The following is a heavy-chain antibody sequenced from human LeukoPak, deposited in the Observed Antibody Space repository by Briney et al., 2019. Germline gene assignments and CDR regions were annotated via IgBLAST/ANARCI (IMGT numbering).Heavy chain of an antibody. V-gene: IGHV4-34*01. CDR3: ARRSGGILTGYLSNWFDP. CDR1: GGSFSGYY. CDR2: INHSGST. D-gene: IGHD3-9*01. J-gene: IGHJ5*02. Sequence: SETLSLTCAVYGGSFSGYYWSWIRQPPGKGLEWIGEINHSGSTNYNPYLKSRVTISVDTSKNQFSLMLSYVTAAETAVYYCARRSGGILTGYLSNWFDPWGQGTLVTVSS.